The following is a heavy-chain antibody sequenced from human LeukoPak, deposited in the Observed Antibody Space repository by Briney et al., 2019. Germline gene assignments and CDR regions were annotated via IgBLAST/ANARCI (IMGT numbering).Heavy chain of an antibody. Sequence: SETLSLTCTVSGGSISSGSYYWSWIRQPAGKGLEWIGRIYTSGSTNYNPSLKSRVTTSVDTSKNQFSLKLSSVTAADTAVYYCARDHNYDFWSGYYYNWFDPWGQGTLVPVSS. V-gene: IGHV4-61*02. CDR1: GGSISSGSYY. D-gene: IGHD3-3*01. J-gene: IGHJ5*02. CDR2: IYTSGST. CDR3: ARDHNYDFWSGYYYNWFDP.